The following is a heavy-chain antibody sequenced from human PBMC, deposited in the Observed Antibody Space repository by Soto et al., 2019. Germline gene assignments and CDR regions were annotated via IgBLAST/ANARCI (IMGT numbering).Heavy chain of an antibody. V-gene: IGHV4-34*01. CDR2: INHSGST. D-gene: IGHD5-18*01. Sequence: QVQLQPWGAGLLKPSETLSLTCAVYGGSFSGYYWSWIRQPPGKGLEWIGEINHSGSTHYNPSLNSRVTISVDTSKNQFSLKLSSVTAADTAVYYCARGRGYSYGYGDYWGQGTLVTVSS. CDR3: ARGRGYSYGYGDY. J-gene: IGHJ4*02. CDR1: GGSFSGYY.